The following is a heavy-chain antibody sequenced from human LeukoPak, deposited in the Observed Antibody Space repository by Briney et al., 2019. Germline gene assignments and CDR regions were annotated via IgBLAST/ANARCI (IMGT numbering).Heavy chain of an antibody. CDR3: AKDLAYQLLYSFDS. J-gene: IGHJ5*01. CDR2: ISYDGSNK. Sequence: GRSLRLSCAASGFTFSSYGMHWVRQAPGKGLEWVAVISYDGSNKYYADSVKSRFTISRDNSKNTLYLQMNSLRPEDTALYFCAKDLAYQLLYSFDSWGQGALVTVSS. CDR1: GFTFSSYG. D-gene: IGHD2-2*01. V-gene: IGHV3-30*18.